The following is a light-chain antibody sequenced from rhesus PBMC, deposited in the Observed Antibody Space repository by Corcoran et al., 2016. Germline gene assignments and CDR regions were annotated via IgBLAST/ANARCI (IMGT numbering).Light chain of an antibody. V-gene: IGKV1-25*01. CDR3: QQHNNYPFT. CDR1: QGSSKY. Sequence: DIQMTQSPSSLSASVGDTVTITCQASQGSSKYLAWYHHKPGKAPNPLIEDSSTLQSGVPSRFSGSGSGKEFTLTISSLPPEDFGTFSFQQHNNYPFTFGPGTKLDI. CDR2: DSS. J-gene: IGKJ3*01.